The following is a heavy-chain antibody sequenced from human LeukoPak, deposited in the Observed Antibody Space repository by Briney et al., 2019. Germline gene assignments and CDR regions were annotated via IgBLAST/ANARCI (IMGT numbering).Heavy chain of an antibody. D-gene: IGHD3-22*01. CDR3: ARDREHYDSGGYSSFFDH. CDR1: GFTFSNYV. J-gene: IGHJ4*02. V-gene: IGHV3-30-3*01. CDR2: ISYDGNNK. Sequence: GGSLRLSCAASGFTFSNYVMHWVRQAPGKGLEWVAVISYDGNNKYYADSVKGRFTISRDNSKNTLYLQVNRLRGEDTAVYYCARDREHYDSGGYSSFFDHWGQGTQVTVSP.